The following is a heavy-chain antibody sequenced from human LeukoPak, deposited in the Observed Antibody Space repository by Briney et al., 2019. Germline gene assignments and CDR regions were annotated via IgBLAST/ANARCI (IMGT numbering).Heavy chain of an antibody. Sequence: TGGSLRLSCAASGITLSVYWMSWVRQAPGKGLEWVANIEQDGSEKYYRDSVQGRFTISRDNAKNSLYLQMNSLRAEDTAVYYCARSGSGYFDYWGQGSLVTVSS. V-gene: IGHV3-7*01. CDR3: ARSGSGYFDY. CDR2: IEQDGSEK. CDR1: GITLSVYW. J-gene: IGHJ4*02.